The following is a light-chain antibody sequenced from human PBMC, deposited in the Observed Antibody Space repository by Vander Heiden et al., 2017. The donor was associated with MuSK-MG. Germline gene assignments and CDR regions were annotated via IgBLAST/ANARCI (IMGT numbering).Light chain of an antibody. CDR3: STYAGSDYVV. CDR2: EVS. J-gene: IGLJ3*02. Sequence: QSALTQPPSASGSPGQSATISRPRTTSDVGGSGYDAWYQQYPGKAPELLIYEVSKRPSGVSDRFSGSKSGNTASLTVSGLQAEDEADYYCSTYAGSDYVVFGGGTKLTVV. V-gene: IGLV2-8*01. CDR1: TSDVGGSGY.